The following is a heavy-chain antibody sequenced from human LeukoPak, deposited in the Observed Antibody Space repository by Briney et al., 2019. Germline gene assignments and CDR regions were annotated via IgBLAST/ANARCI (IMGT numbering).Heavy chain of an antibody. J-gene: IGHJ4*02. D-gene: IGHD3-3*01. CDR1: GFPFSSYW. CDR2: INSDGSAT. Sequence: GGSLRLSCAASGFPFSSYWMHWVRQVPGKGLLWVSRINSDGSATIYADSVKGRFTISRDNSKNTLYLQMKSLRPEDTALYYCARGGDYDFWCAQRYWGQGTLVTVSS. CDR3: ARGGDYDFWCAQRY. V-gene: IGHV3-74*01.